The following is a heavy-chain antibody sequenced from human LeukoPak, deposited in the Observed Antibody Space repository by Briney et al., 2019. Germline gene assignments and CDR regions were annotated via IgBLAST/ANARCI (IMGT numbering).Heavy chain of an antibody. CDR2: ISAYNGNT. Sequence: ASVEVSCKASGYTFTSYGISWGRQAPGQGVEWLGWISAYNGNTNYAQKLQGRVTMTTDTSTSTAYMELRSLRSDDTAVYYCARVVVVPAASSFDYWGQGTLVTVSS. V-gene: IGHV1-18*04. D-gene: IGHD2-2*01. CDR1: GYTFTSYG. J-gene: IGHJ4*02. CDR3: ARVVVVPAASSFDY.